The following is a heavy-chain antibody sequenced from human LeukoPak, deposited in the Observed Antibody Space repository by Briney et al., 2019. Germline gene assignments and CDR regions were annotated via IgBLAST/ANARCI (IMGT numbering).Heavy chain of an antibody. CDR1: GGSLSSYY. Sequence: PSETLSLTCTVSGGSLSSYYWSWIRQPPGKGLEWIGYIYYSGSTNYNPSLKSRVTISVDTSKNQFSLKLSSVTAADTAVYYCARRVGWSGYYFFDPWGQGTLVTVSS. D-gene: IGHD3-3*01. V-gene: IGHV4-59*01. CDR2: IYYSGST. CDR3: ARRVGWSGYYFFDP. J-gene: IGHJ5*02.